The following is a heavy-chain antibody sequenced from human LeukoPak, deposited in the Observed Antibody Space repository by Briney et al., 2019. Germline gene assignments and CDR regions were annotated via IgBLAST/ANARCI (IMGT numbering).Heavy chain of an antibody. Sequence: PGGSLRLSCAVSGITLSNYGMSWVRQAPGKGLEWVASDSGGRTNYADSVKGRFTISRDNPKDTLYLQMNSLRAEDAAVYFCAKRGVVIRVILVGFHKEAYYFDSWGQGALVTVSS. J-gene: IGHJ4*02. CDR2: SDSGGRT. V-gene: IGHV3-23*01. CDR1: GITLSNYG. D-gene: IGHD3-22*01. CDR3: AKRGVVIRVILVGFHKEAYYFDS.